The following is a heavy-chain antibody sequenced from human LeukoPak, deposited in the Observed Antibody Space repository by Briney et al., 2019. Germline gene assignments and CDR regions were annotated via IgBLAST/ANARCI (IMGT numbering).Heavy chain of an antibody. D-gene: IGHD2-2*01. CDR1: GYTFTNYD. Sequence: ASVKVSCRTSGYTFTNYDINWVRQATGQGLEWMGWMNPNSGNTGYAQKFQGRVTMTRNTAISTAYMELSGLRSEDTAVYYCARGKQNIVVRFYFMDVWGKGTTVTVSS. CDR2: MNPNSGNT. CDR3: ARGKQNIVVRFYFMDV. V-gene: IGHV1-8*01. J-gene: IGHJ6*03.